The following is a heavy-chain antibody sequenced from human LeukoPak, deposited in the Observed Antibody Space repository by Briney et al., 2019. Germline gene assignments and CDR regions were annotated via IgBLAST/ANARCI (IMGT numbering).Heavy chain of an antibody. CDR2: IYNSGST. CDR3: AGGPAWAGTAFDF. V-gene: IGHV4-4*09. D-gene: IGHD6-19*01. J-gene: IGHJ4*02. CDR1: GGSFSSYY. Sequence: PSETLSLTCTVSGGSFSSYYWSWIRQFAGKELQWIGYIYNSGSTDYNPSLKSRVTISVDRSRNLIFLNLRSVTAADTAVYYCAGGPAWAGTAFDFWGQGSRVTVSS.